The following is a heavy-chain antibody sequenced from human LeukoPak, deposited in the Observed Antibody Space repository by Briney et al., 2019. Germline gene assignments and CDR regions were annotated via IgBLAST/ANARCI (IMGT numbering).Heavy chain of an antibody. CDR3: AADRGVPHDS. CDR2: IKTKAVGGTA. J-gene: IGHJ4*02. CDR1: GFSFSSAW. V-gene: IGHV3-15*01. D-gene: IGHD3-10*01. Sequence: GSLRLSCAASGFSFSSAWMSWVRQAPGKGLEWVSRIKTKAVGGTADYAAPVKGRFTISRDDSQNTLYLQMNSLITEDTAVYYCAADRGVPHDSWGQGTLVTVSS.